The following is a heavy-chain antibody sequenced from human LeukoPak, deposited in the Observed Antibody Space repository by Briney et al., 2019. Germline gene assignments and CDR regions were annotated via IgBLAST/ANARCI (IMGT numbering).Heavy chain of an antibody. D-gene: IGHD2-2*01. CDR3: ARHYPYCSSTSCWFDP. CDR2: TSYSGST. CDR1: GGSICIYY. V-gene: IGHV4-59*08. J-gene: IGHJ5*02. Sequence: SETLSLTCTVSGGSICIYYWSWIRQPPGKGLEWSGSTSYSGSTNYNPSLKSRVTISVDTSKNQFSLKLSSVTAADTAVYYCARHYPYCSSTSCWFDPWGPGTLVTVSS.